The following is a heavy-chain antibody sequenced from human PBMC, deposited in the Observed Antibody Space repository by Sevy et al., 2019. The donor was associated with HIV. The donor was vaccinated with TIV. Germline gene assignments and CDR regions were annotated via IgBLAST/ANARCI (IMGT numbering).Heavy chain of an antibody. J-gene: IGHJ4*02. CDR1: GFSFNDYA. CDR3: AKDLNSGTFRWYSLDS. V-gene: IGHV3-9*01. D-gene: IGHD2-15*01. CDR2: ISWNSANI. Sequence: GGSLRLSCAASGFSFNDYAMHWVRQAPGKGLEWVSGISWNSANIDYMDSVKDRFTISRDNAKNSLYLQMTSLRGEDAALYYCAKDLNSGTFRWYSLDSWGQGTLVTVSS.